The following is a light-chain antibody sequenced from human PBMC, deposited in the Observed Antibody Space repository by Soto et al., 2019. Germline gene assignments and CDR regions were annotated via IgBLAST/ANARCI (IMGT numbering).Light chain of an antibody. CDR1: DIEGRV. CDR2: NYR. CDR3: QVWDSSRDHVV. J-gene: IGLJ3*02. Sequence: SYELTQAPSMSVAPGQTATITCGGNDIEGRVVHWYQQEPGQAPVLVVYNYRDRPSGIPERFSDSNSGNTATLTISRVEAGDEADYYCQVWDSSRDHVVFGGGTKLTVL. V-gene: IGLV3-21*02.